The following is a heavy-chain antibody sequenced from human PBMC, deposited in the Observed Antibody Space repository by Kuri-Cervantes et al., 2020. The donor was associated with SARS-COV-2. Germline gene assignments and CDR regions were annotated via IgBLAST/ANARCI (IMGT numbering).Heavy chain of an antibody. D-gene: IGHD2-2*01. CDR1: GYTFTSYG. J-gene: IGHJ5*02. V-gene: IGHV1-69*06. CDR3: ARDPIVVDYNWFDP. Sequence: SVKVSCKASGYTFTSYGISWVRQAPGQGLEWMGGIIPIFGTANYAQKFQGRVTITADKSTSTAYMELSSLRSEDTAVYYCARDPIVVDYNWFDPWGQGTLVTVSS. CDR2: IIPIFGTA.